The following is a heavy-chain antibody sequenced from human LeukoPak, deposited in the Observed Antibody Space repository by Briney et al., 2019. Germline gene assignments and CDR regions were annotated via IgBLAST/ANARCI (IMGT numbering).Heavy chain of an antibody. D-gene: IGHD4-17*01. CDR1: GGTFSSYA. CDR2: IIPIFDIT. J-gene: IGHJ4*02. V-gene: IGHV1-69*04. Sequence: SVKVSCKASGGTFSSYAINWVRQAPGQGLERMGRIIPIFDITNYAQKFQDRVTITADKSTNTAYMELSSLRSEDTAVYFCARGLGTVTPPGASFDYWGQGTLVTVSS. CDR3: ARGLGTVTPPGASFDY.